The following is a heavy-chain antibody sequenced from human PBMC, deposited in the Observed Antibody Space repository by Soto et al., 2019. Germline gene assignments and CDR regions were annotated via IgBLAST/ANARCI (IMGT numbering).Heavy chain of an antibody. CDR3: ARDNPPLGY. CDR2: ISAXHGNT. Sequence: GXSVKVSCKASGCTFTRYGISWVRQAPGQGLESTXWISAXHGNTNYAQKXXGRVTTTXXKSKSTAYMELRRMRSHDTAVYYCARDNPPLGYWGQGTLVTVSS. V-gene: IGHV1-18*01. CDR1: GCTFTRYG. J-gene: IGHJ4*02.